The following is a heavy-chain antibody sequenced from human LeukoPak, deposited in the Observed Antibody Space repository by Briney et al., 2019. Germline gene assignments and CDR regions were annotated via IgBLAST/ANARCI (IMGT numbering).Heavy chain of an antibody. CDR3: ARGSLRLGELLYYYYGMDV. J-gene: IGHJ6*02. CDR1: GFTISSYA. Sequence: PGRSLRLSCAASGFTISSYAMSWVRQAPGKGLEWVSGITGSGGGSGGNTYYADSVKGRFTISRDNAKNSLYLQMNSLRAEDTAVYYCARGSLRLGELLYYYYGMDVWGQGTTVTVSS. V-gene: IGHV3-23*01. CDR2: ITGSGGGSGGNT. D-gene: IGHD3-16*01.